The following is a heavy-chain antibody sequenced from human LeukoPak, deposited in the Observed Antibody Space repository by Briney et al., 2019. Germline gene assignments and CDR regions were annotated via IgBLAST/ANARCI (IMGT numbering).Heavy chain of an antibody. D-gene: IGHD3-10*01. CDR3: ARYGSGTSYITNYFDY. V-gene: IGHV3-48*02. Sequence: GGSLRLSCAASGFIFSDYSMTWVRQAPGKGLEWVSYISSDSRTIYYADSVKGRFTISRDNAKNSLYLQMKSLRDEDTAVYYCARYGSGTSYITNYFDYWGQGTLVTVSS. CDR2: ISSDSRTI. CDR1: GFIFSDYS. J-gene: IGHJ4*02.